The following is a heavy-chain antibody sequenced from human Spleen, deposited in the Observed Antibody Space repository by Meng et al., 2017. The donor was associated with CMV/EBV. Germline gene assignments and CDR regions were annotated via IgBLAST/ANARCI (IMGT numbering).Heavy chain of an antibody. Sequence: ASVKVSCKASEYSFTSYGISWVRQDPGQGLEWMGWINTYNGDTNYAQKLQGRVTMTRDTSTGTAYMELGSLRSDDTAVYYCARSITIFQIDYWGQGTLGTVSS. CDR2: INTYNGDT. CDR3: ARSITIFQIDY. V-gene: IGHV1-18*01. CDR1: EYSFTSYG. J-gene: IGHJ4*02. D-gene: IGHD3-9*01.